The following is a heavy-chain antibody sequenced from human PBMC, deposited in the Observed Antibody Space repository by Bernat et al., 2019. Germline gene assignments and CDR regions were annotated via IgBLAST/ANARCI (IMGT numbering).Heavy chain of an antibody. CDR3: ATIQDWKFEY. V-gene: IGHV3-7*03. D-gene: IGHD1-1*01. CDR2: IKSEGTVK. Sequence: EVQLVESGGGLVQPGGSLRLSCAASGLTFRNYWMSWVRQAPGKGLEWVANIKSEGTVKFYVDSVEGRFTISRDNARNSLFLQMTSLRAEDTAFYYCATIQDWKFEYWGPGTLVTVSS. CDR1: GLTFRNYW. J-gene: IGHJ4*02.